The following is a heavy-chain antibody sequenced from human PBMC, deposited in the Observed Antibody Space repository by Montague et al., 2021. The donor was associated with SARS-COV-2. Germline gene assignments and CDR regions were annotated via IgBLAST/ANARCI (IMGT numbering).Heavy chain of an antibody. D-gene: IGHD3-10*01. J-gene: IGHJ4*02. CDR2: IYPSGDT. CDR3: ASSYGSGYYGFDY. V-gene: IGHV4-4*07. Sequence: SETLSLTCTVSAGSINNYYWSWIRQSAGKGLEWIGRIYPSGDTNYNPSLKSRVTVSVDTSKSQFSLNLNSLTVADTAVYYCASSYGSGYYGFDYRGQGIPVTVSS. CDR1: AGSINNYY.